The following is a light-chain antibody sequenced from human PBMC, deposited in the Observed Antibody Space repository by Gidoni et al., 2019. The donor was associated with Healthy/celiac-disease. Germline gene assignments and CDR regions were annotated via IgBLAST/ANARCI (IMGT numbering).Light chain of an antibody. CDR1: QSISSY. V-gene: IGKV1-39*01. Sequence: DIQMTQSPSSLSASVGDRVTITCPASQSISSYLNWYQQKPGKAPKLLIYAASSLQSGVPSRCSGSGSGTEFTLTISSLQPEDVATYYCQQSYSTPWAFGQGTKVEIK. CDR3: QQSYSTPWA. J-gene: IGKJ1*01. CDR2: AAS.